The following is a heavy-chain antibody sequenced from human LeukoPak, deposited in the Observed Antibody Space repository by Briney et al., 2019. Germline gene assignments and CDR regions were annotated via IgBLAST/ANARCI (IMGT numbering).Heavy chain of an antibody. V-gene: IGHV3-53*01. J-gene: IGHJ4*02. D-gene: IGHD4-17*01. CDR1: EFIVSRNY. Sequence: PGGSLRLSCAASEFIVSRNYMNWVRQAPGKGLEWVSVIYRSGTTYYTDSVKGRFTISRDNSKNTLYLQMNSLRAEDTAEYYCAKIGSYGDYVSGLDYWGQGTLVTVSS. CDR3: AKIGSYGDYVSGLDY. CDR2: IYRSGTT.